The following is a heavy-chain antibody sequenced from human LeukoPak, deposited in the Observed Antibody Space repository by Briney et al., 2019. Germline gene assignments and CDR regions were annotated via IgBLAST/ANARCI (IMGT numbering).Heavy chain of an antibody. CDR2: MNPNSGNT. V-gene: IGHV1-8*01. Sequence: ASVKVSCKASGYTFTSYDINWVRQATGQGLEWMGWMNPNSGNTGYAQKFQGRVTMTRNTSISTAYMEPSSLRSEDTAVYYCARNHKRAYTYYYDSSGYLFDYWGQGTLVTVSS. CDR1: GYTFTSYD. D-gene: IGHD3-22*01. CDR3: ARNHKRAYTYYYDSSGYLFDY. J-gene: IGHJ4*02.